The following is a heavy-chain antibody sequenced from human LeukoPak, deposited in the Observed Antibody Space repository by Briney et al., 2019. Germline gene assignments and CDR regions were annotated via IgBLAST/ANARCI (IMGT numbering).Heavy chain of an antibody. CDR2: ISYDGSNK. V-gene: IGHV3-30-3*01. CDR3: AREQTVAGKVDY. D-gene: IGHD6-19*01. CDR1: GFTFSSYA. Sequence: GGSLRLSCAASGFTFSSYAMHWVRQAPGKGLEWVAVISYDGSNKYYADSVKGRFTISRDNSKNTLYQQMNSLRAEDTAVYYCAREQTVAGKVDYWGQGTLVTVSS. J-gene: IGHJ4*02.